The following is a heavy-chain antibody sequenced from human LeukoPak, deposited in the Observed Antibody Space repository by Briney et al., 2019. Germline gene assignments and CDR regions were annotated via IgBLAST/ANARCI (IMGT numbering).Heavy chain of an antibody. D-gene: IGHD1-14*01. V-gene: IGHV3-21*01. J-gene: IGHJ4*02. CDR3: ATETIGRHYDY. CDR1: GFTFSSCG. CDR2: IGPTGTDR. Sequence: PEGSLRLSCAASGFTFSSCGFNWVRQAPGKGLGWVSSIGPTGTDRYYADSVRGRFTISRDNAKNSMYLQMDSLRDEDTAVYYCATETIGRHYDYWGQGTLLTVSS.